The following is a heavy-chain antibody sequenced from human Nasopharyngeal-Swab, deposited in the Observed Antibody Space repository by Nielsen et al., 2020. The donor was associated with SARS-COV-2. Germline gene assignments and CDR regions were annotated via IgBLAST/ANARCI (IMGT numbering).Heavy chain of an antibody. CDR3: ARDIGVGATPQDY. Sequence: GESLKISCAASGFTFSSYGMHWVRQAPGKGLEWVAVIWYDGSNKYYADSVKSRFTISRDNSKNTLYLQMNSLRAEDTAVYYCARDIGVGATPQDYWGQGTLVTVSS. D-gene: IGHD1-26*01. V-gene: IGHV3-33*01. J-gene: IGHJ4*02. CDR1: GFTFSSYG. CDR2: IWYDGSNK.